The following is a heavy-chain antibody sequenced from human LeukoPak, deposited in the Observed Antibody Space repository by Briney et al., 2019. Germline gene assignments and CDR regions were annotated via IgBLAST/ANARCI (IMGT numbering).Heavy chain of an antibody. CDR2: IYYNGST. CDR3: ARGQSHTSYYYYYMDV. V-gene: IGHV4-59*01. CDR1: GGSISSYY. J-gene: IGHJ6*03. D-gene: IGHD4-11*01. Sequence: SETLSLTCTVSGGSISSYYWSWIRQPPGKGLEWIGYIYYNGSTNYNPSLKSRVTISVDTSKNQFSLKLSSVTAADTAVYYCARGQSHTSYYYYYMDVWGKGTTVTVFS.